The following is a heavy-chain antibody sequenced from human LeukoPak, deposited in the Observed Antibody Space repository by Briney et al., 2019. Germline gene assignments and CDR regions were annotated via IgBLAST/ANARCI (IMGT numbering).Heavy chain of an antibody. V-gene: IGHV3-23*01. Sequence: GGSLGLSCEASGLSFSSHAMTWVRQAPGKGLEWVSGITSSGGTAYYAESLKGRFTISRDNSKNTLYLQMNSLRAEDTAVYYCATRPASETYFGVLDYWGQGTLVTVSS. CDR2: ITSSGGTA. CDR3: ATRPASETYFGVLDY. J-gene: IGHJ4*02. CDR1: GLSFSSHA. D-gene: IGHD1-26*01.